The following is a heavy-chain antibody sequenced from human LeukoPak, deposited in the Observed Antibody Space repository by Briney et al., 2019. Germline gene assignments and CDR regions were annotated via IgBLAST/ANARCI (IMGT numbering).Heavy chain of an antibody. CDR3: ARAGDYFDY. CDR2: INPSGGSP. V-gene: IGHV1-46*01. CDR1: GDRFTSYY. J-gene: IGHJ4*02. Sequence: ASVKVSCKASGDRFTSYYMHWVRQAPGQGLEWMGIINPSGGSPSYAQKFQGRVTMTSDTSTSTVYMVLSSLRSEDTAVYYCARAGDYFDYWGQGTLVTVSS.